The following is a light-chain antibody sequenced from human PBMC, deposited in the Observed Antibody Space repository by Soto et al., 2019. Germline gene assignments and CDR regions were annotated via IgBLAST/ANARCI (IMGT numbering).Light chain of an antibody. V-gene: IGKV1-13*02. CDR3: QQCKIYSIS. CDR1: QDIRGA. CDR2: DVS. J-gene: IGKJ5*01. Sequence: AIQVTQSPSSLSASVGDRVTITCRASQDIRGALAWYQQKPGKAPKLLIYDVSTVQSGVPSRFSGRGSGTEFTLTITSLQPEDFATYYCQQCKIYSISFGKGTRLDI.